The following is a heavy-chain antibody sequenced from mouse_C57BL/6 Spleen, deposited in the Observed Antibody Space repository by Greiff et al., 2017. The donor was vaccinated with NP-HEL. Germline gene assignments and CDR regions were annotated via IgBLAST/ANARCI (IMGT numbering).Heavy chain of an antibody. J-gene: IGHJ3*01. CDR3: ARPYDYDEEVWFAY. V-gene: IGHV5-12*01. CDR2: ISNGGGST. D-gene: IGHD2-4*01. CDR1: GFTFSDYY. Sequence: EVHLVESGGGLVQPGGSLKLSCAASGFTFSDYYMYWVRQTPEKRLEWVAYISNGGGSTYYPDTVKGRFTISRDNAKNTLYLQMSRLKSEDTAMYYCARPYDYDEEVWFAYWGQGTLVTVSA.